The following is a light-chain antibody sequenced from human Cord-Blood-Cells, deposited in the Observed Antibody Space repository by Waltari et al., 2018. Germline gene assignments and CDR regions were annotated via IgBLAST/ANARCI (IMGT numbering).Light chain of an antibody. J-gene: IGKJ2*01. Sequence: DIVMTQTPLPPSLTPRQPASPSPTSRQSLLHSDGKTSCYWYLQQPGASPQLLIYEVATRLSGGPDRFSGSGWGTNFTLIISRVEAEDVGVDYCMQSIRLPHTFGQGTKLEIK. V-gene: IGKV2D-29*02. CDR2: EVA. CDR1: QSLLHSDGKTS. CDR3: MQSIRLPHT.